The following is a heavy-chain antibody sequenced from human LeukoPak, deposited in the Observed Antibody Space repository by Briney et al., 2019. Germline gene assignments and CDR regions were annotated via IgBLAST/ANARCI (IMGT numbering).Heavy chain of an antibody. Sequence: PGGSLRLSCAASGFTFSSYGMHWVRQAPGKGLEWVAFIRYDGSNKYYADSVKGRFTISRDNSKNTLYLQMNSLRAEDTAVYYCAKDQITMVRGVKPYFDYWGRGTLVTVSS. V-gene: IGHV3-30*02. D-gene: IGHD3-10*01. J-gene: IGHJ4*02. CDR2: IRYDGSNK. CDR3: AKDQITMVRGVKPYFDY. CDR1: GFTFSSYG.